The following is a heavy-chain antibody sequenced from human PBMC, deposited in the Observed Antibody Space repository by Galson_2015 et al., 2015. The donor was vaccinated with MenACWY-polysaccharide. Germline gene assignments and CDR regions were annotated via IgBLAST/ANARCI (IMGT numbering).Heavy chain of an antibody. CDR1: GFTFCSYS. J-gene: IGHJ5*02. CDR2: ISSSSGTV. CDR3: ARRGLYSSSSGGLDH. V-gene: IGHV3-48*02. D-gene: IGHD6-6*01. Sequence: SLRLSCAVSGFTFCSYSMNWVRQAPGKGLEWLSYISSSSGTVYYADSVRGRFTISRDNAKNSLYLQMNRLRDEDTAIYYCARRGLYSSSSGGLDHWGQGTLVTVSS.